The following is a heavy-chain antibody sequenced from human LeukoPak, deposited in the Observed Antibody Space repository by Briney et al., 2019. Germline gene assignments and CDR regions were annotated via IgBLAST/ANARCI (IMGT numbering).Heavy chain of an antibody. CDR1: GFTFDDYA. Sequence: SLRLSCAASGFTFDDYALHWVRQAPGKGPEWVSRISWNRGGIVYADSLKGRFTLSRDNDKNSLYRQMNSLRAEDTSLYYCSKEMVHYNGSGRPYYYYARDVWGQGTTVTVSS. V-gene: IGHV3-9*01. D-gene: IGHD3-10*01. CDR3: SKEMVHYNGSGRPYYYYARDV. J-gene: IGHJ6*02. CDR2: ISWNRGGI.